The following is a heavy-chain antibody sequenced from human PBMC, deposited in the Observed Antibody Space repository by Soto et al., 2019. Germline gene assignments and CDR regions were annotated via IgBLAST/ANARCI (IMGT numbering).Heavy chain of an antibody. CDR1: GFTFSTYA. CDR3: ARGVRRTTVTTGEFDY. CDR2: IGTAGDT. D-gene: IGHD4-17*01. Sequence: PGGSLRLSCEASGFTFSTYAMNWVRQAPGKGLEWVSAIGTAGDTYYPGSVKGRFTISRENAKNSLYLQMNSLRAGDTAVYYCARGVRRTTVTTGEFDYWGQGTLVTVSS. V-gene: IGHV3-13*01. J-gene: IGHJ4*02.